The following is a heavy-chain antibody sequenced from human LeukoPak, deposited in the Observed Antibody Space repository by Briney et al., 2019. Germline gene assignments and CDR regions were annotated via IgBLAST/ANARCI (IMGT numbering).Heavy chain of an antibody. CDR1: GGSFSGYY. V-gene: IGHV4-34*01. D-gene: IGHD3-22*01. J-gene: IGHJ4*02. Sequence: SETLSLTCAVYGGSFSGYYWSWVRQPPGKGLEWIGEMYLSGTTHSNPSVKSRVTISIDKSKNQFFLNLSSVTAADTAVYYCAGLVGRYSSGLYYYYFDYWGQGTLVTVSS. CDR2: MYLSGTT. CDR3: AGLVGRYSSGLYYYYFDY.